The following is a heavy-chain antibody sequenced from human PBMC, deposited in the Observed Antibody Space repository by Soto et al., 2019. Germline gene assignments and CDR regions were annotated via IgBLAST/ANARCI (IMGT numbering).Heavy chain of an antibody. V-gene: IGHV4-34*01. CDR1: GGSFSGYY. D-gene: IGHD3-3*01. CDR2: INHSGST. Sequence: SETLSLTCAVYGGSFSGYYWSWIRQPPGKGLEWIGEINHSGSTNYNPSLKSRVTISVDTSKNQFSLKLISVTAADTAVYYCARAYDFWNGYYSAQYYFDFWGQGTLVTVSS. CDR3: ARAYDFWNGYYSAQYYFDF. J-gene: IGHJ4*02.